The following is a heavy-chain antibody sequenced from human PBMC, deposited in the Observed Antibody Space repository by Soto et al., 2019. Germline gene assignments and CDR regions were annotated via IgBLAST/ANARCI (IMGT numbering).Heavy chain of an antibody. CDR2: IYYSGST. Sequence: QVQLQESGPGLVKPSQILSLTCTVSGGSISSGGYYWSWIRQHPGKGLEWIGYIYYSGSTYYNPSLKSRVTISVGTSKNQFSLKLSSVTAADTAVYYCAREWRDYYFDYWGQGTLVTVSS. CDR3: AREWRDYYFDY. V-gene: IGHV4-31*03. J-gene: IGHJ4*02. CDR1: GGSISSGGYY.